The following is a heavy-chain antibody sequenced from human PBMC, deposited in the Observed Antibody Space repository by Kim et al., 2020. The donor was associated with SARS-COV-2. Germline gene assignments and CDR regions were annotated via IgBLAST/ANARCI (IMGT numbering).Heavy chain of an antibody. CDR3: ARAVGFVTSIGDV. Sequence: GGSLRLSCAASGFTFSTYAMSWVRQAPGKGLEWVADIRADGSKKYYADSVKGRFTISRDNSKNTLYLQMNSLRAEDTAMYYCARAVGFVTSIGDVWGLGTLVTVSS. CDR1: GFTFSTYA. V-gene: IGHV3-33*08. CDR2: IRADGSKK. D-gene: IGHD2-15*01. J-gene: IGHJ3*01.